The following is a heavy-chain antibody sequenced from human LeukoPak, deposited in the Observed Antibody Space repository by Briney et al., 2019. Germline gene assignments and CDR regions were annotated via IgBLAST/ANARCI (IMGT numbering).Heavy chain of an antibody. Sequence: GGSLRLSCAASGFTFSSYGMSWVRQAPGKGLEWVSAISGSGGSTYYADSVKGRFTISRDNAKNSLYLQMNSLRAEDTAVYYCARYCSSTSCYRAGDAFDIWGQGTMVTVSS. CDR2: ISGSGGST. J-gene: IGHJ3*02. CDR1: GFTFSSYG. D-gene: IGHD2-2*01. CDR3: ARYCSSTSCYRAGDAFDI. V-gene: IGHV3-23*01.